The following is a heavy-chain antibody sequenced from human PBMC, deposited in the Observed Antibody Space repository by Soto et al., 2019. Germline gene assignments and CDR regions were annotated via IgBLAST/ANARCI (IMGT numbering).Heavy chain of an antibody. CDR2: MYYTGNK. V-gene: IGHV4-39*01. CDR1: GGSISSITYY. D-gene: IGHD6-6*01. CDR3: ARRSISSLGSLFGP. Sequence: PAETLSFPCTVPGGSISSITYYWDSIRQRPGKGVEWIGAMYYTGNKNYNPSIASPVTLSADTSTHQFSLKLRSVTATDMAVCYCARRSISSLGSLFGPWGRGILVT. J-gene: IGHJ5*02.